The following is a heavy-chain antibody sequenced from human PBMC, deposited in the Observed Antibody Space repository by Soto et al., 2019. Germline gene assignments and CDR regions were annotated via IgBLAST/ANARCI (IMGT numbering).Heavy chain of an antibody. CDR1: GYTFTSYG. CDR2: IIPILGIA. CDR3: ARDHTRLNYDILTGYGNWFDP. D-gene: IGHD3-9*01. V-gene: IGHV1-69*04. Sequence: SVKVSCKASGYTFTSYGISWVRQAPGQGLEWMGRIIPILGIANYAQKFQGRVTITADKSTSTAYMELSSLRSEDTAVYYCARDHTRLNYDILTGYGNWFDPWGQGTLVTAPQ. J-gene: IGHJ5*02.